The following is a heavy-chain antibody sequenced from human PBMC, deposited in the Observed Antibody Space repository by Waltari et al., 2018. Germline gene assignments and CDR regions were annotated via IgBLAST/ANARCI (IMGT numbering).Heavy chain of an antibody. CDR1: GDTTNSNSHY. V-gene: IGHV4-61*02. CDR2: IYRSGST. J-gene: IGHJ5*02. Sequence: QVQLQESGPGLVQPSQTLSLTCSVSGDTTNSNSHYWSWSRQPAGKGLEWIGRIYRSGSTNYNPSLKSRVIISVDTSKNQFSLKLTSVTAADTAVYYCAREVWFGDRNWFDPWGQGTLVTVSS. CDR3: AREVWFGDRNWFDP. D-gene: IGHD3-10*01.